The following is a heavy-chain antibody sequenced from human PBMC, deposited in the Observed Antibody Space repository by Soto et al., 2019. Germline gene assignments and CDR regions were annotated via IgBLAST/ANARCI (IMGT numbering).Heavy chain of an antibody. CDR1: GFTFSSYW. D-gene: IGHD3-10*01. CDR3: ARAMGYYGSGSYYNPTFDYYYYYMDV. V-gene: IGHV3-74*01. Sequence: PGGSLRLSCAASGFTFSSYWMHWVRQAPGKGLVWVSRINSDGSSTSYADSVKGRFTISRDNAKNTLYLQMNSLRAEDTAVYYCARAMGYYGSGSYYNPTFDYYYYYMDVWGKGTTVTVSS. CDR2: INSDGSST. J-gene: IGHJ6*03.